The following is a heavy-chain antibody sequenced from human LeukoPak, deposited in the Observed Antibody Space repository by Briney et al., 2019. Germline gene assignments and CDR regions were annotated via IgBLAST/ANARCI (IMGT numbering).Heavy chain of an antibody. J-gene: IGHJ4*02. Sequence: RGSLRLSCAASGFTFSNYWMSWARQAPGKGLEWVASIHQHGNEKYFVDSVRGRFTISRDNAKNSLYLQMSSLRAEDTAVYYCATLNGPLFEYWGQGTLVTVSS. CDR3: ATLNGPLFEY. V-gene: IGHV3-7*01. CDR2: IHQHGNEK. D-gene: IGHD2-8*01. CDR1: GFTFSNYW.